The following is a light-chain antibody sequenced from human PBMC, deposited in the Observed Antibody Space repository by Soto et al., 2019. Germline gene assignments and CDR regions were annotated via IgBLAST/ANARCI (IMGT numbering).Light chain of an antibody. CDR2: GAS. J-gene: IGKJ1*01. CDR1: QSVSSN. V-gene: IGKV3-15*01. CDR3: QQYNSWPPVT. Sequence: EIVMTQSPATLSVSPGERATLSCRASQSVSSNLAWYQQKPGQAPRLLIYGASTRATGIPARFSGSGSGTEFTLTISSLQSEDFAVYYCQQYNSWPPVTVGQGTKVEIK.